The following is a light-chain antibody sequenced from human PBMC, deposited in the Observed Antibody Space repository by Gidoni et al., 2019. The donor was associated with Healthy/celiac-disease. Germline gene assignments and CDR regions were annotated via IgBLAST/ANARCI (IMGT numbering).Light chain of an antibody. Sequence: AIQLTPSPSSLSASVGDRVTITCRASQGISSALAWYQQKPGKDPKLLIYDASSLESGVPSRCSGSGSATDFTLTISSLQPEDFATDYCQQFNSYPPLTFGGXTKVEIK. J-gene: IGKJ4*01. CDR3: QQFNSYPPLT. V-gene: IGKV1-13*02. CDR2: DAS. CDR1: QGISSA.